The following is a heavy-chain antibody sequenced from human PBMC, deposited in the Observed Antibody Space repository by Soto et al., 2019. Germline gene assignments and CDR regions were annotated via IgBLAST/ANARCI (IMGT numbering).Heavy chain of an antibody. D-gene: IGHD3-10*01. CDR1: GYTFTSYD. V-gene: IGHV1-8*01. Sequence: ASVKVSCKASGYTFTSYDINWVRQATGQGLEWMGWMNPNSGNTGYAQKFQGRVTMTRNTSISTAYMELSSLRSEDTAVYYCARGRYYGSGNGYYYYYMDVWGKGTTGTVSS. J-gene: IGHJ6*03. CDR3: ARGRYYGSGNGYYYYYMDV. CDR2: MNPNSGNT.